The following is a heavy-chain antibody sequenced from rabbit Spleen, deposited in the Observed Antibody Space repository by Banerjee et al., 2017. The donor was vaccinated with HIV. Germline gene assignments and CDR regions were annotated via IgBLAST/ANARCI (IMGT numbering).Heavy chain of an antibody. CDR1: GFSFSVNYY. CDR2: IYAGSSADT. CDR3: ARETSSGWGIISFYFSL. J-gene: IGHJ4*01. D-gene: IGHD4-1*01. V-gene: IGHV1S40*01. Sequence: QSLEESGGDLVKPGASLTLTCTASGFSFSVNYYMCWIRQAPGKGLEWIACIYAGSSADTYYASWAKGRFTISKTSSTTVTLQMTSLTAADTATYFCARETSSGWGIISFYFSLWGPGTLVTVS.